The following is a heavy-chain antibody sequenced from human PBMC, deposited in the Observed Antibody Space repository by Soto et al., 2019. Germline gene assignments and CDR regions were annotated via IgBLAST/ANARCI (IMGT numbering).Heavy chain of an antibody. CDR3: ASGTCSVASCYSFRFHY. D-gene: IGHD2-15*01. CDR1: GYTFTSYA. V-gene: IGHV1-3*01. J-gene: IGHJ4*02. CDR2: INAAKGDT. Sequence: QVQLVQSGAEVKKPGASVKVSCKASGYTFTSYAMHWVRQAPGQRLEWMGWINAAKGDTKYSQKFQDRVTVTTDTSPRPDDREISSPRTEATAVYNGASGTCSVASCYSFRFHYWVQRPLVTVAS.